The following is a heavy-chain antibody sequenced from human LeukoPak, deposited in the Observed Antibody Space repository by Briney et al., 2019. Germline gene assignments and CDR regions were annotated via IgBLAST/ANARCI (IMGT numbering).Heavy chain of an antibody. CDR2: ISGSGGST. CDR1: GFTFSSYA. D-gene: IGHD3-9*01. CDR3: ASNNYDILTGYLTHFDY. V-gene: IGHV3-23*01. Sequence: GGSLRLSCAASGFTFSSYAMSWVRQAPGKGLEWVSAISGSGGSTYYADSVKGRFTISRDNSKNTLYLQMNSLRAEDTAVYYCASNNYDILTGYLTHFDYWGQGTLVTVSS. J-gene: IGHJ4*02.